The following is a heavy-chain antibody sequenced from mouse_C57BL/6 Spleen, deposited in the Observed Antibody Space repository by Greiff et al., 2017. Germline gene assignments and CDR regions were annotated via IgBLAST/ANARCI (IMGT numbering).Heavy chain of an antibody. CDR1: GYTFTSYW. CDR2: IHPSDSDT. J-gene: IGHJ3*01. V-gene: IGHV1-74*01. Sequence: QVQLQQPGAELVQPGASVKVSCKASGYTFTSYWMHWVKQRPGQGLEWIGRIHPSDSDTNYPQKFKGKATLTVDKSSSTAYMQLSSLTSVDSAVYYCAIRGGSLGFAYWGQGTLVTVSA. CDR3: AIRGGSLGFAY.